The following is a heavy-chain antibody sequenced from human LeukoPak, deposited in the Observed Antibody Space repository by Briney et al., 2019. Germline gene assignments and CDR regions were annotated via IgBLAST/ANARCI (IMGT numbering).Heavy chain of an antibody. V-gene: IGHV1-46*01. CDR1: GYTFTSYQ. Sequence: ASVKVSCKASGYTFTSYQVHWVRQAPGQGLEWMGIINPSGGSTSYAQRFQGRVTMTRDMSTSTVYMELSSLRSEVTAVYYCARAGGGGTWLPGYWGQGTLVTVSS. CDR2: INPSGGST. CDR3: ARAGGGGTWLPGY. J-gene: IGHJ4*02. D-gene: IGHD2-8*02.